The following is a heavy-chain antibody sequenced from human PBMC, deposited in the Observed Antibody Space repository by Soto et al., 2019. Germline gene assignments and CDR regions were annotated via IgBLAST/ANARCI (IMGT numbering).Heavy chain of an antibody. CDR1: GFTFSSYG. CDR2: ISYDGSNK. CDR3: AKDPWY. Sequence: GGSLRLSCEASGFTFSSYGMHWVRQAPGKGLEWVAVISYDGSNKYYADSVKGRFTISRDNSKNTLYLQMNSLRAEDTAVYYCAKDPWYWGQGTLVTVSS. V-gene: IGHV3-30*18. J-gene: IGHJ4*02.